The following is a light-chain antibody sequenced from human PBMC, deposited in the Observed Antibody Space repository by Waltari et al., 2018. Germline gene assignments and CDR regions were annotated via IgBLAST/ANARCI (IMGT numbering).Light chain of an antibody. Sequence: EIVLTQSPGTQSLSPGERATLPCRASESVNSGYLAWYQQKPGQPPRLLIYAASNRATGIPDRFSGSGSGTDFTLTISTLEPEDFAVYYCQQYSSALYTFGQGTKLEI. CDR2: AAS. CDR1: ESVNSGY. J-gene: IGKJ2*01. V-gene: IGKV3-20*01. CDR3: QQYSSALYT.